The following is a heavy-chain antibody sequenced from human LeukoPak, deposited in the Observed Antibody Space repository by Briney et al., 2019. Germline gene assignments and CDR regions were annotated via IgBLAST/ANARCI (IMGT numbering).Heavy chain of an antibody. Sequence: SRTLSLTCTVSGGSISSGDYYWSWIRQPPGKGLEWIGYIYYSGSTYYNPSLKSRVTISVDTSKNQFSLKLSSVTAADTAVYYCARVYCGSTSCYPRNNWFDPWGQGTLVTVSS. V-gene: IGHV4-30-4*08. D-gene: IGHD2-2*01. CDR1: GGSISSGDYY. CDR2: IYYSGST. J-gene: IGHJ5*02. CDR3: ARVYCGSTSCYPRNNWFDP.